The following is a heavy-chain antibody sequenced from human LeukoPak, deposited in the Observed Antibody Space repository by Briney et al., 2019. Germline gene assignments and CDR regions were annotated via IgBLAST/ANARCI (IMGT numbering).Heavy chain of an antibody. CDR2: ISYDESSK. J-gene: IGHJ4*02. CDR3: ARDPMVRGLIRNY. D-gene: IGHD3-10*01. V-gene: IGHV3-30*04. CDR1: GFTFTNYI. Sequence: PGGSLRLSCAASGFTFTNYIMHWVRQAPGKGLEWVAVISYDESSKYYADSVKGRFTISRDNAKNSLYLQMNSLRAEDTAVYYCARDPMVRGLIRNYWGQGTLVTVSS.